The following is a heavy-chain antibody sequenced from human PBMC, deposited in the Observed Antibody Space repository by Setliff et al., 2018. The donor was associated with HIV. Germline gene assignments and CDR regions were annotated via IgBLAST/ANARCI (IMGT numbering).Heavy chain of an antibody. CDR2: ISGSGRGT. Sequence: AASVKVSCAASGFTFSDYAMSWVRQAPGKGLEWVSAISGSGRGTYYADSVKGRFTISRDNSKNTLYLQVNSLRTEDTAVYFCARDDRWVYNDYLDYWGQGTLVTVSS. CDR3: ARDDRWVYNDYLDY. D-gene: IGHD3-10*01. J-gene: IGHJ4*02. V-gene: IGHV3-23*01. CDR1: GFTFSDYA.